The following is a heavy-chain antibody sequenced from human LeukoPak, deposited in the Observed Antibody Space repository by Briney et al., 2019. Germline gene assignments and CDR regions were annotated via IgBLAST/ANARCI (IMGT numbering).Heavy chain of an antibody. J-gene: IGHJ6*03. D-gene: IGHD5-18*01. CDR1: GFTFSSYS. CDR3: ARLYRIQLWPIGPNYYYYMDV. CDR2: IGSSSSTI. V-gene: IGHV3-48*01. Sequence: GGSLRLSCAASGFTFSSYSMNWVRQAPGKGLEWVSYIGSSSSTIYYADSVKGRFTISRDNAKNSLYLQMNSLRAEDTAVYYCARLYRIQLWPIGPNYYYYMDVWGKGTTVTVSS.